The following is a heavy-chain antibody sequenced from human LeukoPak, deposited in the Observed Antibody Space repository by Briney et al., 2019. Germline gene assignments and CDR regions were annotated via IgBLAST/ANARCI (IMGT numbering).Heavy chain of an antibody. V-gene: IGHV1-2*04. CDR3: ATRTVAGKAVDY. CDR2: INPNSGGT. J-gene: IGHJ4*02. Sequence: ASVKVSCKASGYTFTGYYMHWVRQAPGQGLEWMGWINPNSGGTNYAQKFQGWVTMTRDTSISTAYMELSSLRSEDTAVYYCATRTVAGKAVDYWGQGTLVTVSS. CDR1: GYTFTGYY. D-gene: IGHD6-19*01.